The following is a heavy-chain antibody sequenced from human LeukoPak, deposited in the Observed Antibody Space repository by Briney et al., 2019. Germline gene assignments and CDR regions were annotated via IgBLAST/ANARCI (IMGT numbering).Heavy chain of an antibody. Sequence: GGSLRLSCAASGFTFSDYYMSWIRQAPGKGLEWVSCISSSGSTIYYADSVKGRFTISRDNAKNSLYLQMNSLRAEDTAVYYCARAVAVAVNLDYWGQGTLVTVSS. D-gene: IGHD6-19*01. V-gene: IGHV3-11*01. CDR2: ISSSGSTI. CDR3: ARAVAVAVNLDY. CDR1: GFTFSDYY. J-gene: IGHJ4*02.